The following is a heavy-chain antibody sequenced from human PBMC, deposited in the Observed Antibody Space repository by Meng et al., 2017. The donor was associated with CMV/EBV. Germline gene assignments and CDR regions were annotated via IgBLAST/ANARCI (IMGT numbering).Heavy chain of an antibody. CDR1: GFTFADYA. CDR3: AREGYYDFWSGYAYYYYYGMDV. CDR2: ISWNSGSI. Sequence: GGSLRLSCAASGFTFADYAMHWVRQAPGKGLEWVSGISWNSGSIGYADSVKGRFTISRDNAKNSLYLQMNSLRAEDTAVYYCAREGYYDFWSGYAYYYYYGMDVWGQGTTVTVSS. D-gene: IGHD3-3*01. V-gene: IGHV3-9*01. J-gene: IGHJ6*02.